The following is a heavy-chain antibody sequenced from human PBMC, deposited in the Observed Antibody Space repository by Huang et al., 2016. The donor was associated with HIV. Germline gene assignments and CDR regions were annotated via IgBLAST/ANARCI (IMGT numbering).Heavy chain of an antibody. D-gene: IGHD3-16*02. V-gene: IGHV1-18*01. J-gene: IGHJ3*02. CDR3: ARVWGDYDYVWGSFRYDAFHI. CDR1: GYTFTSYG. Sequence: QVQLVQSGVEVKKPGASVKVYCKASGYTFTSYGISWVRQAPGQGLEWMGGSSTDDGNTNYAQNFQGRVTMTTDTSTTTAYMELRSLRSDDTAVYYCARVWGDYDYVWGSFRYDAFHIWGQGTMVTVSS. CDR2: SSTDDGNT.